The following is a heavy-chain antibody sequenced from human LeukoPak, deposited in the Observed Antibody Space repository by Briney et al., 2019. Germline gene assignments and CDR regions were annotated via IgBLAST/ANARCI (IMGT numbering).Heavy chain of an antibody. J-gene: IGHJ4*02. D-gene: IGHD3-16*02. CDR1: GGFISSYY. Sequence: SEALSLTCTVSGGFISSYYWNWLRQPPGKGLEWVGYIYNSGTGNYSPSLQSRDTISLDTSKNQFSLKLNSVTAADTAVYYCARGWITFGGVIENFDFWGQGALVTVSS. CDR3: ARGWITFGGVIENFDF. CDR2: IYNSGTG. V-gene: IGHV4-59*08.